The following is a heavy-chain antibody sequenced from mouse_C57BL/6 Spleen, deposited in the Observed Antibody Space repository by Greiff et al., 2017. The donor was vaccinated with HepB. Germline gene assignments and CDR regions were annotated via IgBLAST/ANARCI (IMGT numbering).Heavy chain of an antibody. CDR1: GYTFTSYW. D-gene: IGHD1-2*01. CDR3: AGHYYGYYYAMGY. V-gene: IGHV1-55*01. Sequence: QVQLQQPGAELVKPGASVKMSCKASGYTFTSYWITWVKQRPGQGLEWIGDIYPGSGSTNYNEKFKSKATLTVDTSSSTAYMQLSSLTSEDSAVYYCAGHYYGYYYAMGYWGQGTSVTVSS. CDR2: IYPGSGST. J-gene: IGHJ4*01.